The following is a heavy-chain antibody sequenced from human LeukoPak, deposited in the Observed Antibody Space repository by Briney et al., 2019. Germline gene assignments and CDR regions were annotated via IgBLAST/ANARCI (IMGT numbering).Heavy chain of an antibody. D-gene: IGHD2-15*01. CDR2: IIPIFGTA. J-gene: IGHJ5*02. Sequence: ASVKVSCKASGGTFSSYAISWVRQAPGQGLEWMGGIIPIFGTANYAQKFQGRVTITADESTSTAYMELSSLRSEDTAVYYCARGGGSCYSCWFDPWGQGTLVTVSS. V-gene: IGHV1-69*13. CDR1: GGTFSSYA. CDR3: ARGGGSCYSCWFDP.